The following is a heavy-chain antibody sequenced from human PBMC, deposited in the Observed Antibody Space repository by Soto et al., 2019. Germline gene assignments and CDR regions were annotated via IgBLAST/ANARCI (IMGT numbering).Heavy chain of an antibody. Sequence: PSETLSLTCTVSGGSISSSSYYWGWIRQPPGKGLEWIGSIYYSGSTYYNPSLKSRVTISVDTSKNQFSLKLSSVTAADTAVYYCARHVGTWFGSAYYFAYWGQGTLVTGSS. CDR3: ARHVGTWFGSAYYFAY. CDR1: GGSISSSSYY. J-gene: IGHJ4*02. CDR2: IYYSGST. D-gene: IGHD3-10*01. V-gene: IGHV4-39*01.